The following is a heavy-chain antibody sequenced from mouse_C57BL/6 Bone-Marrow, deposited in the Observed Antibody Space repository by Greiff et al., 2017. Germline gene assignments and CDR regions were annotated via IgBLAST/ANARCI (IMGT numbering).Heavy chain of an antibody. CDR2: IYPGGGYT. D-gene: IGHD1-1*01. Sequence: VQLQQSGAELVRPGTSVKMSCKASGYTFTNYWIGWAKQRPGHGLEWIGDIYPGGGYTNYNEKFKGKATLTADKSYSTAYMQFSSLTSEDSAIYYCARYGRGFYFDYWGQGTTLTVSS. V-gene: IGHV1-63*01. J-gene: IGHJ2*01. CDR1: GYTFTNYW. CDR3: ARYGRGFYFDY.